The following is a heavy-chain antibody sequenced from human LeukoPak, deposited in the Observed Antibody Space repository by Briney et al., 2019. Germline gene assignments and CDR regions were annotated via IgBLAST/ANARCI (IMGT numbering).Heavy chain of an antibody. Sequence: SETLSLTCAVYGGSFSGYYGSWIRQPPGKGLDWIGEINHSGSTNYNPSLKSRVTISVDTSKNQFSLKLSSVTAADTAVYYCARSMRTMIVVVMRGNWFDPWGQGTLVTVSS. CDR1: GGSFSGYY. CDR3: ARSMRTMIVVVMRGNWFDP. CDR2: INHSGST. D-gene: IGHD3-22*01. V-gene: IGHV4-34*01. J-gene: IGHJ5*02.